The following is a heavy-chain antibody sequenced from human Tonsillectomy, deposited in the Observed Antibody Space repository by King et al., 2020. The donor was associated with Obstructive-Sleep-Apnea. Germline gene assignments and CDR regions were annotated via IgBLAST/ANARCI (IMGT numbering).Heavy chain of an antibody. CDR2: IYYSGSP. D-gene: IGHD3-3*01. J-gene: IGHJ4*02. CDR1: GGSISSYY. V-gene: IGHV4-59*01. Sequence: QLQESGPGLVKPSETLSLTCTVSGGSISSYYWSWVRQPPGTGLEGIGYIYYSGSPNYNPSLKSRVTISVDTSKNQFSLKLSSVTAADTAVYYCARGIRFSMPEFDYWGQGTLVTVSS. CDR3: ARGIRFSMPEFDY.